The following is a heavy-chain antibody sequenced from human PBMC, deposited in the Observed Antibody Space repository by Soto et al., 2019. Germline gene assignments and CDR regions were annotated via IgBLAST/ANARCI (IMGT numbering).Heavy chain of an antibody. Sequence: QVQLVQAGAEEKKPGSSVKVSCKASGYTFNRYAIHWVRKAPGQSIEWMGGINTDNGKTNYSQTFQGRVTITRDTSARTAYTELSSRRSADTAVSWCAGEVERQKWGFYPGGQGTLVTVSA. D-gene: IGHD1-1*01. CDR1: GYTFNRYA. CDR3: AGEVERQKWGFYP. V-gene: IGHV1-3*05. J-gene: IGHJ5*02. CDR2: INTDNGKT.